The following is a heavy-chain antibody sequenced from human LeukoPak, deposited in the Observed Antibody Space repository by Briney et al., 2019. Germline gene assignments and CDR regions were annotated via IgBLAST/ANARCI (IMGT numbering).Heavy chain of an antibody. J-gene: IGHJ5*02. Sequence: ASVKVSCKASGYTFTSYYMHWVRQAPGQGLEWMGIINPSGGSTSYAQKFQGRVTMTRDMSTSTVYMELSSLRSEDTAVYYCARGDPNSSWIPYGEGNNWFDPWGQGTLVTVSS. D-gene: IGHD6-13*01. CDR3: ARGDPNSSWIPYGEGNNWFDP. V-gene: IGHV1-46*01. CDR2: INPSGGST. CDR1: GYTFTSYY.